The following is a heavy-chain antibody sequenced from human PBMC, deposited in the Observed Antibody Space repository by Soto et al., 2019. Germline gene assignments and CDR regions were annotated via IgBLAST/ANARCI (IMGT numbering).Heavy chain of an antibody. CDR1: GDSIRSYY. CDR3: ARCFSGNYTSRPEEHYYFDS. J-gene: IGHJ4*02. CDR2: IYYSGYT. D-gene: IGHD1-26*01. V-gene: IGHV4-59*01. Sequence: PSETLSLTCTVSGDSIRSYYWSWIRQPPGKGLEWIGYIYYSGYTSYNPSLKSRVTISVDTSKNQFSLKLNSVTAADTAVYYCARCFSGNYTSRPEEHYYFDSCGQGALVAVYS.